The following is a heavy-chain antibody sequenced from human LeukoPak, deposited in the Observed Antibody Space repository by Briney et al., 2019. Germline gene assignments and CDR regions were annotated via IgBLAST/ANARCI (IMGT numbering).Heavy chain of an antibody. CDR1: GYRFTSYG. CDR2: ISAYNGNT. CDR3: AREGYCSGGICYSTMNWFDP. Sequence: GASVKVSCTASGYRFTSYGITWVRQAPGQGLEWMGWISAYNGNTNYAQKVQGRVTLTTDTSTSTAYMELRSLRSDDTAVYYCAREGYCSGGICYSTMNWFDPWGQGTLVTVSS. V-gene: IGHV1-18*01. J-gene: IGHJ5*02. D-gene: IGHD2-15*01.